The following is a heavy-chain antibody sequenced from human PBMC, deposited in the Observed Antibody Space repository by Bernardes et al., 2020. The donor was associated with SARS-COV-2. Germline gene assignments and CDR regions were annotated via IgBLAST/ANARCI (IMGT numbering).Heavy chain of an antibody. V-gene: IGHV3-48*02. CDR1: TFISYS. J-gene: IGHJ4*02. Sequence: GGSLRLSCAAFTFISYSMSWVRHAPVKGLEWVSYISTSSSTIYYADSVKGRFTISRDNAKNSLYLQMNSLRDEDTAVYYCARRSYLDSWGQGTLVTVSS. CDR2: ISTSSSTI. CDR3: ARRSYLDS.